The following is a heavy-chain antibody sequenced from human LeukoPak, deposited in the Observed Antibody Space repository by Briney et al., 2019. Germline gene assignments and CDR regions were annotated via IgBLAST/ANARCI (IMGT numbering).Heavy chain of an antibody. D-gene: IGHD3-10*01. J-gene: IGHJ6*02. CDR3: ARTPQYYYGSGSSPIYYYYYGMDV. CDR1: GGSISSGSYY. Sequence: PSQTLSLTCTVSGGSISSGSYYWSWIRQPAGKGLEWIGRIYTSGSTNYNPSLKSRVTISVGTSKNQFSLKLSSVTAADTAVYYCARTPQYYYGSGSSPIYYYYYGMDVWGQGTPVTVSS. CDR2: IYTSGST. V-gene: IGHV4-61*02.